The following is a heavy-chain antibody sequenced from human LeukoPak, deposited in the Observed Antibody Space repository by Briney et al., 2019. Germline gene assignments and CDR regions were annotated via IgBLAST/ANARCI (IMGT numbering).Heavy chain of an antibody. Sequence: GSLRLSCAASGFTFSSYAMSWVRQAPGKGLEWVSAISGSGGSTYYADSVKGRFTISRDNSKNTLYLQMNSLRAEDTAVYYCAKDLTIVRGAPLYNWFDTWGQGNLVTVSS. CDR3: AKDLTIVRGAPLYNWFDT. CDR2: ISGSGGST. D-gene: IGHD3-10*02. CDR1: GFTFSSYA. J-gene: IGHJ5*02. V-gene: IGHV3-23*01.